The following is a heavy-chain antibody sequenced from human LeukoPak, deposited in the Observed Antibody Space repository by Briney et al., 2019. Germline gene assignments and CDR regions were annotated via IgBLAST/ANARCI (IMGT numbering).Heavy chain of an antibody. D-gene: IGHD6-13*01. Sequence: SETLSLTCTASGGSISSSSYYWGWIRQPPGKGLEWIGWIYYIGSTYYNPSLKSRVTLSVDTSKNQCSLKLSSVTAADAAVYYCARQPIAAAGKRGYYYCYYYMDVWGKGTTVTISS. V-gene: IGHV4-39*01. CDR2: IYYIGST. J-gene: IGHJ6*03. CDR3: ARQPIAAAGKRGYYYCYYYMDV. CDR1: GGSISSSSYY.